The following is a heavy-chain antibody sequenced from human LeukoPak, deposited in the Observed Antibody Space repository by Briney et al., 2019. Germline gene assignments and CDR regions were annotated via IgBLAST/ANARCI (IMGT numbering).Heavy chain of an antibody. CDR1: GGSISSYY. CDR2: IYTSGST. CDR3: ARDLRPYYGSGSYYDDAFDI. Sequence: PSETLSLTCTVSGGSISSYYWSWIRQPAGKGLEWIGRIYTSGSTNYNPSLRSRVTMSVDTSKHQFSLKLSSVTAADTAVYYCARDLRPYYGSGSYYDDAFDIWGQGTMVTVSS. J-gene: IGHJ3*02. V-gene: IGHV4-4*07. D-gene: IGHD3-10*01.